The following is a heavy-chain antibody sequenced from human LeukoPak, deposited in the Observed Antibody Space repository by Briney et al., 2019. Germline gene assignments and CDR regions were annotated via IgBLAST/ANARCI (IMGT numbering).Heavy chain of an antibody. D-gene: IGHD6-13*01. J-gene: IGHJ4*02. CDR3: ARHSGSSWDYYFDS. CDR1: GDSISSYY. Sequence: SETLSLTCTVSGDSISSYYWSWIRQPPGKGLEWIGYIYYSGSINYNPSLRSRVTISVDTSKNQFSLKLSSVTAADTAAYYCARHSGSSWDYYFDSWGQGTLVTVSS. V-gene: IGHV4-59*08. CDR2: IYYSGSI.